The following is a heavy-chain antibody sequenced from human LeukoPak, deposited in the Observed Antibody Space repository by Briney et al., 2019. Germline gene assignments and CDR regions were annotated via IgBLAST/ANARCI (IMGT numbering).Heavy chain of an antibody. CDR3: ARDQVIIAAAGRVRWFDP. J-gene: IGHJ5*02. CDR2: IKQDGSEK. V-gene: IGHV3-7*01. CDR1: GFTFSSYW. Sequence: GGSLRLSCAASGFTFSSYWMGWVRQAPGKGLEWVANIKQDGSEKYYVDSVKGRFTISRDNAKNSLYLQMNSLRAEDTAVYYCARDQVIIAAAGRVRWFDPWGQGTLVTVSS. D-gene: IGHD6-13*01.